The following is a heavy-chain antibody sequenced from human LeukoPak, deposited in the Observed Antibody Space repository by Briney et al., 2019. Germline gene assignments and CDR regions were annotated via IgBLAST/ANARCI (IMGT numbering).Heavy chain of an antibody. Sequence: GGSLRLSCAASGFTFSSYSMNWVRQAPGKGLEWVSFISSSSSYIYYADSVKGRFTISRDNAKNSLYLQMNSLRAEDTAVYYCARAWSGSFDYWGQGTLVTVSS. CDR2: ISSSSSYI. CDR1: GFTFSSYS. V-gene: IGHV3-21*01. D-gene: IGHD3/OR15-3a*01. CDR3: ARAWSGSFDY. J-gene: IGHJ4*02.